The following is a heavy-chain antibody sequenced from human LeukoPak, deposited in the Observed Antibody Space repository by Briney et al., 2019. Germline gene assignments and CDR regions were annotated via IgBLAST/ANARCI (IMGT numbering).Heavy chain of an antibody. V-gene: IGHV3-21*01. CDR2: ISSSSSYI. Sequence: GGSLRLSCAASGFTFDDYAMHWVRQAPGKGLEWVSSISSSSSYIYYADSVKGRFTISRDNAKNSLYLQMNSLRAEDTAVYYCARDPRIAAPYWGQGTLVTVSS. D-gene: IGHD6-13*01. J-gene: IGHJ4*02. CDR3: ARDPRIAAPY. CDR1: GFTFDDYA.